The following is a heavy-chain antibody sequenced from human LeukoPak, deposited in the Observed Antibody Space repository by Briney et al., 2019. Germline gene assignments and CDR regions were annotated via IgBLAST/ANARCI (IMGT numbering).Heavy chain of an antibody. CDR3: ARRVPSAGRFDP. D-gene: IGHD2-15*01. J-gene: IGHJ5*02. CDR2: INHSGST. V-gene: IGHV4-39*07. Sequence: SETLSLTCTVSGGSISSRNYYWSWIRQPPGKGLEWIGEINHSGSTNYNPSLKSRVTISVDTSKNQFSLKLSSVTAADTAVYYCARRVPSAGRFDPWGQGTLVAVSS. CDR1: GGSISSRNYY.